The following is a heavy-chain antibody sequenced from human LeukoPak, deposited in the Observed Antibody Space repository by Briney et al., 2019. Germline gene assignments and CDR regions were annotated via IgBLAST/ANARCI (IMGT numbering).Heavy chain of an antibody. V-gene: IGHV3-7*01. D-gene: IGHD3-10*01. Sequence: GGSLRLSCAASGFIFSNYWMSWVRQAPGKGLEWVANINQDGSETNYVDSLKGRFTISRDNAEKSLYLQMNGLRPEDTAVYYCAGALLNPTDAGAFDIWGQGTMVTVSS. CDR2: INQDGSET. CDR1: GFIFSNYW. J-gene: IGHJ3*02. CDR3: AGALLNPTDAGAFDI.